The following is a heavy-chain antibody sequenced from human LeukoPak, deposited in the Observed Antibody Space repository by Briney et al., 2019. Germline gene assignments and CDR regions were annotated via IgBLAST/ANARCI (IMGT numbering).Heavy chain of an antibody. Sequence: PGGSLRLSCAASGFTFSSYWMSWVRQAPGKGLEWVANIKQDGSEKYYVDSVKGRFTISRDNAKNSLYLQMNSLRAEDTAVYYCARDDYGSGSYYRRWGQGTLVTVSS. D-gene: IGHD3-10*01. CDR2: IKQDGSEK. CDR3: ARDDYGSGSYYRR. V-gene: IGHV3-7*01. J-gene: IGHJ4*02. CDR1: GFTFSSYW.